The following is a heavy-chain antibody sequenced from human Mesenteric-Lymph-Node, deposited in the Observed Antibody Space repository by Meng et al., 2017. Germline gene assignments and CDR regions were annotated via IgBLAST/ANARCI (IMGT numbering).Heavy chain of an antibody. CDR2: IYYSGST. D-gene: IGHD3-10*01. J-gene: IGHJ6*02. CDR3: ARESFVAAGKLWFGELGV. CDR1: GGSISSYY. Sequence: SEPLSLPCTVSGGSISSYYWSWIRQPPGKGLEWFGYIYYSGSTNYNPSLKSRVTISVDTSKNQFSLKLSSVTAADTAVYYCARESFVAAGKLWFGELGVWGQGTMVTVSS. V-gene: IGHV4-59*01.